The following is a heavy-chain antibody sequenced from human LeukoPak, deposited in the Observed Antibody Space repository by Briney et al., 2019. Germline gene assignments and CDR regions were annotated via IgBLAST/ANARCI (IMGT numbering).Heavy chain of an antibody. D-gene: IGHD3-16*01. J-gene: IGHJ4*02. V-gene: IGHV3-7*01. Sequence: GGSLRLPCAASGFTFSNSWMSWVRQAPERGLEWVANIKADGSQKDYVDSMKGRFTVSRDNAKNSVYLEMKSLRVEDTAIYYLGRFTLWAGYEVYWGKGTLVTVSS. CDR2: IKADGSQK. CDR1: GFTFSNSW. CDR3: GRFTLWAGYEVY.